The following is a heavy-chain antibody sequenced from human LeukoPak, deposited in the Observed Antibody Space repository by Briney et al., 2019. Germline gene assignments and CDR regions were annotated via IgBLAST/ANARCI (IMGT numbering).Heavy chain of an antibody. J-gene: IGHJ5*02. D-gene: IGHD2-2*01. CDR2: INHSRST. CDR1: GGSFSGYY. V-gene: IGHV4-34*01. Sequence: SETLSLTCAVYGGSFSGYYWSWIRQPPGKGLEWIGEINHSRSTNYNPSLKSRVTISVDTSKNQFSLKLSSVTAADTAVYYCARNLYCSSTSCYGWGRNWFDPWGQGTLVTVSS. CDR3: ARNLYCSSTSCYGWGRNWFDP.